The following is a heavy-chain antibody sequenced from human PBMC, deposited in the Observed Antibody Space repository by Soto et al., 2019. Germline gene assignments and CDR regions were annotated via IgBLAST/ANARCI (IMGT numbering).Heavy chain of an antibody. D-gene: IGHD4-4*01. V-gene: IGHV4-59*01. CDR3: ARVRTTSFYYYGLDV. CDR1: DGSLSKYE. J-gene: IGHJ6*02. Sequence: SGTQSVTCTVSDGSLSKYEWYWIRQHPGKALEWIGYMYYSGSANYNPSLKSRVTITVDTSKNQFSLKLTSVTAADTAVYYCARVRTTSFYYYGLDVWGLGTTVTVS. CDR2: MYYSGSA.